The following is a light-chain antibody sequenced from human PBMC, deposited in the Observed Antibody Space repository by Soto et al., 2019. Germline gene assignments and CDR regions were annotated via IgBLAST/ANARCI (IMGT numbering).Light chain of an antibody. Sequence: DIQMTQYPSSLSASVGDRFTITCRASQSLSSDVDWYQQKPVKAPKLLIYAASSLQSGVPSRFSGRGSGTDFTLTISSLQPEDVATHYCQQSYSTPPLPVGGGTKVDIK. CDR2: AAS. CDR1: QSLSSD. V-gene: IGKV1-39*01. CDR3: QQSYSTPPLP. J-gene: IGKJ4*01.